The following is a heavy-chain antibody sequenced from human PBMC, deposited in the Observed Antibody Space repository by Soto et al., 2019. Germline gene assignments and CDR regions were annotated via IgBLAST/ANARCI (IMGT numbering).Heavy chain of an antibody. CDR2: IWHHGGNK. V-gene: IGHV3-33*01. J-gene: IGHJ6*02. Sequence: ESGGGVVQPGRSLRLSRVASGFTFSHYGMHWVRQAPGKGLEWVAVIWHHGGNKYYADSVKGRFTISRDNARNTLYLQMDSLRGEDTGVYYCVSDETQLERRPSYGKDVWGRGTTVIVSS. CDR3: VSDETQLERRPSYGKDV. D-gene: IGHD1-1*01. CDR1: GFTFSHYG.